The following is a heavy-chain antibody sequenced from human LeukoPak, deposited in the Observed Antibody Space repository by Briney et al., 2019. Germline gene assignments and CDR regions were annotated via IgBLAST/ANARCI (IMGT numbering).Heavy chain of an antibody. D-gene: IGHD4-17*01. J-gene: IGHJ4*02. CDR3: ARETTVTRSFDH. CDR1: GGTFSSYA. V-gene: IGHV1-69*05. CDR2: IIPIFGTA. Sequence: SVKVSCKASGGTFSSYAISWVRQAPGQGLEWMGGIIPIFGTANYAQKFQGRVTITTDESTSTAYMELSSLRSEDTAVYYCARETTVTRSFDHWGQGTLVTVSS.